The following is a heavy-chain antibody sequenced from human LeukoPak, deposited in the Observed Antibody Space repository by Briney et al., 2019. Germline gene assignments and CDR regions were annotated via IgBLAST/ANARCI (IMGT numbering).Heavy chain of an antibody. D-gene: IGHD5-12*01. J-gene: IGHJ3*02. CDR2: IYSGGNT. V-gene: IGHV3-53*01. Sequence: GGSLRLSCAVSGFIVSNNYMTRVRQTPGKGLEGVSVIYSGGNTHYAESAKGRFTISRDNSKNTVYLQMNNLRDEDTAVYYCARALIVAYPPHAFDIWGQGTMVSVSS. CDR3: ARALIVAYPPHAFDI. CDR1: GFIVSNNY.